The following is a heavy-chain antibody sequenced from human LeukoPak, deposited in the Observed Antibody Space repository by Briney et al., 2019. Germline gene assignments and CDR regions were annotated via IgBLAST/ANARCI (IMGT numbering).Heavy chain of an antibody. D-gene: IGHD3-16*01. CDR2: IYPGDSDT. V-gene: IGHV5-51*01. CDR1: GYSFTSYW. CDR3: ARTRGYRFGYNWFDP. J-gene: IGHJ5*02. Sequence: GESLKISCKGSGYSFTSYWIGWVRQMPGQGLGWMGIIYPGDSDTRYSPSFQGQVTISADKSISTAYLQWSSLKASDTAMYYCARTRGYRFGYNWFDPWGQGTLVTVSS.